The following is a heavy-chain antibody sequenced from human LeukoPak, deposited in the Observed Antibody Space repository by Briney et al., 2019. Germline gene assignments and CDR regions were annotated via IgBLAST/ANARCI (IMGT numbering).Heavy chain of an antibody. CDR1: GYTFTSYD. CDR2: MNPNSGNT. J-gene: IGHJ6*03. CDR3: AIWAFAYCGGDCYSFSDNYYYMDV. V-gene: IGHV1-8*03. D-gene: IGHD2-21*01. Sequence: ASVKVSCKASGYTFTSYDINWVRQATGQGLEWMGWMNPNSGNTGYAQKFQGRVTITRNTSISTAYMELSSLRSEDTAVYYCAIWAFAYCGGDCYSFSDNYYYMDVWGKGTTVTVSS.